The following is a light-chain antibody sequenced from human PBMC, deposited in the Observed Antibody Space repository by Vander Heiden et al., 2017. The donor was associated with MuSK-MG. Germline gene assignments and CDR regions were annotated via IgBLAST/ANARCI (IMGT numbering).Light chain of an antibody. J-gene: IGKJ5*01. CDR3: QQYSNSPSIT. CDR2: DAS. V-gene: IGKV3-15*01. Sequence: EIVLSHSPATLSLSPGERATLSRRASQSVCSNLAWYQQRPGQAPRLLIYDASRRATGIPARFSGSGSGTEFTLTISSLQSEDFAVYYCQQYSNSPSITFGQGTQVEIK. CDR1: QSVCSN.